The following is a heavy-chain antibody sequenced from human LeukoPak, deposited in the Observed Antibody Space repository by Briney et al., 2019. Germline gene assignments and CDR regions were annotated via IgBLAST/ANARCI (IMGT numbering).Heavy chain of an antibody. CDR3: ARGGDHYYRSGNDY. CDR1: GFTFDDYG. Sequence: GGSLRLSCAASGFTFDDYGMSWVRQAPGKGLEWVSGINWNGGSTGYADSMKGRFTISRDNAKNSLYLQMNSVRTEYTALYICARGGDHYYRSGNDYWGQGTLVTVSS. CDR2: INWNGGST. J-gene: IGHJ4*02. D-gene: IGHD3-10*01. V-gene: IGHV3-20*01.